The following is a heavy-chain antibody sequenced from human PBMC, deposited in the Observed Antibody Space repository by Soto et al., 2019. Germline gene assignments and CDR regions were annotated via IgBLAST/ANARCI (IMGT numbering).Heavy chain of an antibody. J-gene: IGHJ4*02. CDR3: ARASMAAAGYYFDY. D-gene: IGHD6-13*01. CDR2: IYSGGST. V-gene: IGHV3-53*01. CDR1: GFTVSTNY. Sequence: PGESLKISCAASGFTVSTNYMSWIRQAPGKGLEWVSVIYSGGSTYYTDSVKGRFTISRDNSKNTLFLQMNSLRAEDTAVYYCARASMAAAGYYFDYWGQGTRVTVSS.